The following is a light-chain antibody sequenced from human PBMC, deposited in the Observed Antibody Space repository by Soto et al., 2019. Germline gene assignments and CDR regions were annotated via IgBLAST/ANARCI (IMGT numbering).Light chain of an antibody. V-gene: IGKV1-5*01. CDR3: QQFHSYPRT. CDR1: QSISRG. Sequence: DIQMAQSPSALSVYVGDRGTITSRASQSISRGLAWYQQKPGKAPKFLIDGVSSLKSGVPSRFSGSGSGTEFTLTITSLQPEDFATYCCQQFHSYPRTFGQGTKVDIK. J-gene: IGKJ1*01. CDR2: GVS.